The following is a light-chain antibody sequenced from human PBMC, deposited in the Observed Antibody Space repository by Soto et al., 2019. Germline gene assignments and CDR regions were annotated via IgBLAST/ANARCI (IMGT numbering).Light chain of an antibody. CDR1: QSIGNW. V-gene: IGKV1-5*03. Sequence: DIQMTQSPSTLSASVGDRVTFTCRASQSIGNWLAWYQQKPGKAPKLLIYKASNLESGVPSRFSGSGSGTEFTLTISNLQLDDFATYYCQHYNNYSGFGQGTKLEIK. CDR2: KAS. CDR3: QHYNNYSG. J-gene: IGKJ2*03.